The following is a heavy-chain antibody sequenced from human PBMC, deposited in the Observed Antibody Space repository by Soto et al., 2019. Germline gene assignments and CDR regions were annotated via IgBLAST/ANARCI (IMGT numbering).Heavy chain of an antibody. CDR1: GGIFRNYA. CDR3: ARDRAVAAAVY. Sequence: QVQLVQSGAEVKKPGSSVKVSCKASGGIFRNYAISWVRQAPGQGLEWMGGIIPLFRTTKYAQKFQGRVTITAEESTSTAYMEVSSLRYEDSAVYFCARDRAVAAAVYWGQGTLVTVSS. D-gene: IGHD6-19*01. V-gene: IGHV1-69*12. J-gene: IGHJ4*02. CDR2: IIPLFRTT.